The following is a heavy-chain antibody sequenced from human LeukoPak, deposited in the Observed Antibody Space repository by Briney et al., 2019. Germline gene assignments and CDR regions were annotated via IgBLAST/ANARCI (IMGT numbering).Heavy chain of an antibody. J-gene: IGHJ4*02. CDR2: IYTSGST. D-gene: IGHD3-22*01. CDR3: ASHIRGSCYNAAFDY. Sequence: SETLSLTCTVSGGSISSYYWSWIRQPAGKGLEWIGRIYTSGSTNYNPSLKSRVTMSVDTSKNQFSLKLSSVTAADTAVYYCASHIRGSCYNAAFDYWGQGTLVTVSS. CDR1: GGSISSYY. V-gene: IGHV4-4*07.